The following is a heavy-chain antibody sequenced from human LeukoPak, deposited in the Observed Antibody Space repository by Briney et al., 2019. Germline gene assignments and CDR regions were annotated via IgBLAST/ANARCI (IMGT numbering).Heavy chain of an antibody. J-gene: IGHJ4*02. CDR1: GFTFSSYA. Sequence: GGSLRLSCAASGFTFSSYAMHWVRQAPGKGLEYVSAISSNGGSTYYANSVKGRFTISRDNSKNTLYLQMGSLRAEDMAVYYCARADYSNYGRHPEYYFDYWGQGTLVTVSS. D-gene: IGHD4-11*01. CDR2: ISSNGGST. V-gene: IGHV3-64*01. CDR3: ARADYSNYGRHPEYYFDY.